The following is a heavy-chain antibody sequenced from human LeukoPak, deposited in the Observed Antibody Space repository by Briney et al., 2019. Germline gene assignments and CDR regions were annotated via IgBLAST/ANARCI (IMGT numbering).Heavy chain of an antibody. Sequence: PGGSLRLSCAASGFTFSSYGMHWVRQAPGKGLEWVAFIRYDGSNKYYADSVKGRFTISRDNSKNTLYLQMNSLRTEDTAVYYCAKDSSDPNSGWHFDHWGQGTLVTVSS. V-gene: IGHV3-30*02. J-gene: IGHJ4*02. CDR2: IRYDGSNK. CDR3: AKDSSDPNSGWHFDH. D-gene: IGHD6-19*01. CDR1: GFTFSSYG.